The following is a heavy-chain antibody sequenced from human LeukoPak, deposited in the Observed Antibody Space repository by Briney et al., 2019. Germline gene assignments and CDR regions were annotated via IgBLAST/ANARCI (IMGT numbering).Heavy chain of an antibody. D-gene: IGHD3-3*01. CDR1: GFTFSSYS. V-gene: IGHV3-21*01. J-gene: IGHJ4*02. CDR3: ARDSEWLSKNFDY. Sequence: PGGSLRLSCAASGFTFSSYSMNWVRQAPGKGLEWVSSISSSSSYIYYADSVKGRFTISRDNAKNSLYLQMNSLRAEDTAVYYCARDSEWLSKNFDYWGQGTLVTVYS. CDR2: ISSSSSYI.